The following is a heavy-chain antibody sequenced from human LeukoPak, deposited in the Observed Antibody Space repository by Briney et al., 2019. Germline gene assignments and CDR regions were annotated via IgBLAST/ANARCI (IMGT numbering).Heavy chain of an antibody. CDR3: ARVGYSSGSSPFDY. D-gene: IGHD6-19*01. V-gene: IGHV4-39*07. Sequence: PSETLSLTCTVSGGSISSSSYYWGWIRQPPGKGLEWIGSIYYSGSTYYNPSLKSRVTISVDTSKNQFSLKLSSVTAADTAVYYCARVGYSSGSSPFDYWGQGTLVTVSS. CDR2: IYYSGST. CDR1: GGSISSSSYY. J-gene: IGHJ4*02.